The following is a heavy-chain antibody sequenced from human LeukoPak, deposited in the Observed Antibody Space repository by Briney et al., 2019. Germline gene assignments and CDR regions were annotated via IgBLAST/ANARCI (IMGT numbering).Heavy chain of an antibody. D-gene: IGHD3-3*01. CDR1: GGSFSGYY. Sequence: KSSETLSLTCAVYGGSFSGYYWSWIRQPPGKGLEWIGYIYYSGSTNYNPSLKSRVTISVDTSKNQFSLKLSSVTAADTAVYYCARVAPLYDFWSGYYTNYYYGMDVWGQGTTVTVSS. CDR2: IYYSGST. V-gene: IGHV4-59*01. J-gene: IGHJ6*02. CDR3: ARVAPLYDFWSGYYTNYYYGMDV.